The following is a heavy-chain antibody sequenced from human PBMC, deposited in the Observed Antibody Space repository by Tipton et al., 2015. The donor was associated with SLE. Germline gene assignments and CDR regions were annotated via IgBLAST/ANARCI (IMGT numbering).Heavy chain of an antibody. Sequence: TLSLTCTISGGSISSHYWNWIRQPPGKGLEWIGYIHSSGTTNYNPSLKSRVTISEDMSKNQFSLKMTSVTAADTAVYYCARDSAHYGSGDGAFDIWGQGTMITVSS. CDR3: ARDSAHYGSGDGAFDI. CDR1: GGSISSHY. J-gene: IGHJ3*02. V-gene: IGHV4-59*11. D-gene: IGHD3-10*01. CDR2: IHSSGTT.